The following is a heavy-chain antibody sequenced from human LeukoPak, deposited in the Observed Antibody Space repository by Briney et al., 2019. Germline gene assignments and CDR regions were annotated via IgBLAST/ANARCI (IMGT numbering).Heavy chain of an antibody. D-gene: IGHD2-2*01. V-gene: IGHV3-53*01. J-gene: IGHJ4*02. CDR1: GFTVSTYY. CDR3: ARGLGYCTSTTCLLPFDY. CDR2: IYSGGST. Sequence: GGSLRLSCASSGFTVSTYYMTWVRQAPGKGLECVSVIYSGGSTYYADSVKGRFTVSRDNSKNTLYLQMNSLRAEDTAMYYCARGLGYCTSTTCLLPFDYWGQGTLVTVSS.